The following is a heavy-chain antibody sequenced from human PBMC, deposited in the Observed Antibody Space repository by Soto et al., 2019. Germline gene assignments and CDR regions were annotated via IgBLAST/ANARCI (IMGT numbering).Heavy chain of an antibody. Sequence: GGSLRLSCAASGFTFSSYAMSWVRQAPGKGLEWVSAISGSGGSTYYADSVKGRFTISRDNSKNTLYLQMNSLSAEDTAVYYCAKDPHPYESSGYSRHDAFDIWGQGTMVTVSS. V-gene: IGHV3-23*01. CDR3: AKDPHPYESSGYSRHDAFDI. D-gene: IGHD3-22*01. CDR2: ISGSGGST. CDR1: GFTFSSYA. J-gene: IGHJ3*02.